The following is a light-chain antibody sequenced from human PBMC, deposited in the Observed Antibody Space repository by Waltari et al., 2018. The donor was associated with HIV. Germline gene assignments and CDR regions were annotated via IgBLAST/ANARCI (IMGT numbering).Light chain of an antibody. CDR1: LPISKW. CDR3: QQAISFPLT. J-gene: IGKJ4*01. CDR2: GAS. V-gene: IGKV1-12*01. Sequence: IQMTQSPSSVSASVGDRVNITCRASLPISKWLGWYQQRPGKAPKLLIFGASTLQSGVPPRFSGSGSGTHFTLTVSSLQPEDYATYFCQQAISFPLTFGGGTRVEIK.